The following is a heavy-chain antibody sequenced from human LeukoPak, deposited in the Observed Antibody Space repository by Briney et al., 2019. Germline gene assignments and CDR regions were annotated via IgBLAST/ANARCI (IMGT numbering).Heavy chain of an antibody. CDR3: ARHEPGGSGSAFDY. J-gene: IGHJ4*02. D-gene: IGHD3-22*01. V-gene: IGHV1-69*13. Sequence: SVKVSCKASGGTLSSYAISWVRQAPGQGLEWMGGIIPIFGTANYAQKFQGRVTITADESTSTAYMELSSLRSEDTAVYYCARHEPGGSGSAFDYWGQGTLVTVSS. CDR2: IIPIFGTA. CDR1: GGTLSSYA.